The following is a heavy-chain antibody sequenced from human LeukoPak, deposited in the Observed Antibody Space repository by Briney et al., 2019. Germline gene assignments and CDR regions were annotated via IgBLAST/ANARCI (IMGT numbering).Heavy chain of an antibody. D-gene: IGHD2-21*02. CDR2: IKKGGGER. V-gene: IGHV3-7*03. CDR3: ARGPDYGDRTDYLDY. Sequence: AGGSLRLSCAASGFTFSSHWMNWVRQAPGKWLEWVANIKKGGGERNYVDSVKGRFTISRDDAKNSLYLEMNSLRAEDTAIYYCARGPDYGDRTDYLDYWGQGTPVTVSS. J-gene: IGHJ4*02. CDR1: GFTFSSHW.